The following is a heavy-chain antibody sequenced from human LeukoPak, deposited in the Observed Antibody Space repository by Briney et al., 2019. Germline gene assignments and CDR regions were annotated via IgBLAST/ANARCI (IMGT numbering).Heavy chain of an antibody. Sequence: PGGSLRLSCAASGFTVSSNYMSWVRQAPGKGLEWVSVIYSGGSTYYADYVKGRFTISRDNSKNTLYLQMNSLRAEDTAVYYCARDEILTGYYGTKYYLDYWGQGTLVTVSS. J-gene: IGHJ4*02. CDR1: GFTVSSNY. CDR2: IYSGGST. V-gene: IGHV3-53*01. CDR3: ARDEILTGYYGTKYYLDY. D-gene: IGHD3-9*01.